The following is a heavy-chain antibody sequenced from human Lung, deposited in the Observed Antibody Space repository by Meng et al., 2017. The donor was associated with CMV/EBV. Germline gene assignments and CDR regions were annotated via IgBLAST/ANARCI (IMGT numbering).Heavy chain of an antibody. J-gene: IGHJ4*02. CDR1: GFTFSSYA. V-gene: IGHV3-30-3*01. Sequence: GESLKISCAASGFTFSSYAMHWVRQAPGKGLEWVAVISYDGSNKYYADSVKGRFTISRDNSKNTLYLQMNSLRAEDTAVYYCARGPYDFWSGYRSLDYWGQGTLVTVSS. CDR2: ISYDGSNK. D-gene: IGHD3-3*01. CDR3: ARGPYDFWSGYRSLDY.